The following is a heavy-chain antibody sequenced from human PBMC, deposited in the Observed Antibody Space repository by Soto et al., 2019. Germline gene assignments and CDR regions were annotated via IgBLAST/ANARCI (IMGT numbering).Heavy chain of an antibody. D-gene: IGHD3-22*01. V-gene: IGHV3-30-3*01. J-gene: IGHJ4*02. CDR3: ARATFTMIVVARYLDY. CDR1: GFTFSSYA. Sequence: GGFLRLSCAASGFTFSSYAMHWVRQAPGKGLEWVAVISYDGSNKYYADSVKGRFTISRDNSKNTLYLQMNSLRAEDTAVYYCARATFTMIVVARYLDYWGQGTLVTVSS. CDR2: ISYDGSNK.